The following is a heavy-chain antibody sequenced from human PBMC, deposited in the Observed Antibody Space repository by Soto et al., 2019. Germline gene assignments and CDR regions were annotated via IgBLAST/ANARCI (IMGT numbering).Heavy chain of an antibody. J-gene: IGHJ6*02. CDR2: TYYRSKWYN. Sequence: QVQLQQSGPGLVKPSQTLSLTCGISGDSVSNNSAAWNWIRQSPSRGLECLGRTYYRSKWYNDYAVSVKGRIIINPDTSKNQFSLQLKSVTPEDTAVYYCSRDRAEAGTYYYGMHVWGQGTTVTVSS. V-gene: IGHV6-1*01. D-gene: IGHD6-19*01. CDR3: SRDRAEAGTYYYGMHV. CDR1: GDSVSNNSAA.